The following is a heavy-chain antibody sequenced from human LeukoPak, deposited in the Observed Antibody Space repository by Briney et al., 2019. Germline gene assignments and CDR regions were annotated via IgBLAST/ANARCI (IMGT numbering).Heavy chain of an antibody. CDR2: MYSGGSR. V-gene: IGHV3-66*02. D-gene: IGHD2-15*01. J-gene: IGHJ6*03. CDR1: GFTVSRKY. CDR3: ASPRVVVGYYMDV. Sequence: GGSLRPSCAASGFTVSRKYMRWVREAPGKGLEWVSVMYSGGSRYYTEYVKGRFTISRENSKNTWYLQMNSLRAEDTAVYYCASPRVVVGYYMDVWGKGTTVTVS.